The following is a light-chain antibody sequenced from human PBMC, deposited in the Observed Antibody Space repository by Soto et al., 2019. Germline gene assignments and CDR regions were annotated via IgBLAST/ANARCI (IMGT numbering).Light chain of an antibody. CDR2: EGS. CDR3: CSYAGSSTLWV. J-gene: IGLJ3*02. CDR1: SSDVGSYDL. V-gene: IGLV2-23*01. Sequence: QSALTQSASVSGSPGQSITISCTGTSSDVGSYDLVSWYQQHPGKAPKLMIYEGSKRPSGVSNRFSGSKSGNTASLTISGLQAEDEADYYCCSYAGSSTLWVFGGGTQLTVL.